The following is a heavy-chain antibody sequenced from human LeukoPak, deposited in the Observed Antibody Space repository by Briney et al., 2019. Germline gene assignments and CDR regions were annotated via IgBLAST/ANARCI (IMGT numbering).Heavy chain of an antibody. CDR1: GVTFSDYY. Sequence: GGSLRLSCAASGVTFSDYYMNWVRQAPGEGLEWISSISSSSSYIYYADSVKGRFTISRDTAKNSLYLQMTSLRAEDPAVYYCARVVGATNYWGQGTLVTVSS. J-gene: IGHJ4*02. CDR2: ISSSSSYI. D-gene: IGHD1-26*01. V-gene: IGHV3-21*01. CDR3: ARVVGATNY.